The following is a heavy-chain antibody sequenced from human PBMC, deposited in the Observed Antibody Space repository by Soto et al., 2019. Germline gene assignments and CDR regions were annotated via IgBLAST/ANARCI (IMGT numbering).Heavy chain of an antibody. D-gene: IGHD2-15*01. CDR3: AKGPKGKDGVVAAFFDP. J-gene: IGHJ5*02. Sequence: GGSLRLSCAASGFTFSSYAMSWVRQAPGKGLEWVSAISGSGGSTYYADSVKGRFTISRDNSKNTLYLQMNSLRAEDTAVYYCAKGPKGKDGVVAAFFDPWGQGTLVTVSS. CDR1: GFTFSSYA. CDR2: ISGSGGST. V-gene: IGHV3-23*01.